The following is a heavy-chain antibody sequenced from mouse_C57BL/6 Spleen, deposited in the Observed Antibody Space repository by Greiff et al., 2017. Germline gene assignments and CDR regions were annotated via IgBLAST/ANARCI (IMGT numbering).Heavy chain of an antibody. J-gene: IGHJ2*01. CDR3: GRKGPIIVFDY. V-gene: IGHV1-82*01. CDR1: GYAFSSSW. CDR2: IYPGDGDT. Sequence: VQLQQSGPELVKPGASVKISCKASGYAFSSSWMNWVKQRPGKGLEWIGRIYPGDGDTNYNGKFKGKATLTADKSSSTAYMQLSSLTSEDSAVYFCGRKGPIIVFDYWGQGTTLTVSS.